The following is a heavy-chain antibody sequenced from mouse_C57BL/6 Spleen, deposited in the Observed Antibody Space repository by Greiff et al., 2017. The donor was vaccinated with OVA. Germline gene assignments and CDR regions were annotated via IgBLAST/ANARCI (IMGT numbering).Heavy chain of an antibody. CDR2: IYPGDGDT. V-gene: IGHV1-82*01. Sequence: QVQLQQSGPELVQPGASVKISCKASGYAFSSSWMNWVKQRPGKGLEWIGRIYPGDGDTNYNGKFKGKATLTADKSSSTAYMQLSSLTSEDSAVYFCAPITTVVARDAMDYWGQGTSVTVSS. J-gene: IGHJ4*01. D-gene: IGHD1-1*01. CDR1: GYAFSSSW. CDR3: APITTVVARDAMDY.